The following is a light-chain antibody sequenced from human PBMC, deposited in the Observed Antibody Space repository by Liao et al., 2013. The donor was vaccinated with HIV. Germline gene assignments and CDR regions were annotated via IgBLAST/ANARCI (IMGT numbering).Light chain of an antibody. CDR2: QDT. CDR1: KLGDKF. Sequence: SYELTQPASVSVSPGQTATITCYGDKLGDKFATWYQQKPGQSPVLVIHQDTKRPSGIPERFSGSNSGNTATLTISRVEAGDEADYFCQVSESSSNQVVFGGGTQLTVL. J-gene: IGLJ3*02. CDR3: QVSESSSNQVV. V-gene: IGLV3-1*01.